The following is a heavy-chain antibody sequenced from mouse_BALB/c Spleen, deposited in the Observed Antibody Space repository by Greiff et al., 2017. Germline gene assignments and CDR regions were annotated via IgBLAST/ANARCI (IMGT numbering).Heavy chain of an antibody. CDR1: GYTFTDYN. V-gene: IGHV1S29*02. J-gene: IGHJ3*01. CDR3: ARWKFITTATLAY. D-gene: IGHD1-2*01. CDR2: IYPYNGGT. Sequence: DVKLQESGPELVKPGASVKISCKASGYTFTDYNMHWVKQSHGKSLEWIGYIYPYNGGTGYNQKFKSKATLTVDNSSSTAYMELRSLTSEDSAVYYCARWKFITTATLAYWGQGTLVTVSA.